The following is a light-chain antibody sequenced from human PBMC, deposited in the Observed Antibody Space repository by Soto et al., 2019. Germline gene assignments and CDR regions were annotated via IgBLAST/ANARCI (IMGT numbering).Light chain of an antibody. V-gene: IGKV1-5*03. Sequence: DIQVTQSPSSLSASAGDRVTITCRASQTISSWLAWYQQKPGKAPKLLIYKASTLKSGVPSRFSGSGSGTEFTLTISSLQPDDFATYYCQHYNSYSEAFGQGTKVELK. CDR1: QTISSW. J-gene: IGKJ1*01. CDR2: KAS. CDR3: QHYNSYSEA.